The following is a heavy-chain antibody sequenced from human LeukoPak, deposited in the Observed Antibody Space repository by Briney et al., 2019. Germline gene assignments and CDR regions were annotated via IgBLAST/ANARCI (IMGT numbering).Heavy chain of an antibody. J-gene: IGHJ4*02. CDR2: ITGPGDGT. D-gene: IGHD6-19*01. V-gene: IGHV3-23*01. CDR1: GFTFSGYA. Sequence: RPGGSLRLSCAASGFTFSGYAMSWVRQAPGKGLEWVSAITGPGDGTFHAGSVKGRFTISRDNSKNTLYLQMNGLRADDTAVYYCAKRIYGWYQIDYWGPGTLVTVSS. CDR3: AKRIYGWYQIDY.